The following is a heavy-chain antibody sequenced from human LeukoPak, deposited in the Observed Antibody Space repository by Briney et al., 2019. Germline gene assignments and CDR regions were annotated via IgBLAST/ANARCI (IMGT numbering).Heavy chain of an antibody. D-gene: IGHD5-18*01. CDR3: ATTVDTAMVTTFDY. V-gene: IGHV4-59*12. Sequence: KPSETLSLTCTVSGGSISSYYWSWIRQPPGKGLEWIGYIYYSGTTNYNPSLKSRVTISVDTSKNQFSLKLSSVTAADTAVYYCATTVDTAMVTTFDYWGQGTLVTVSS. CDR2: IYYSGTT. CDR1: GGSISSYY. J-gene: IGHJ4*02.